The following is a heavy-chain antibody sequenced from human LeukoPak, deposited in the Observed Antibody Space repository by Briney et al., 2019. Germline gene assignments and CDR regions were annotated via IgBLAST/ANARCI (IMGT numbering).Heavy chain of an antibody. J-gene: IGHJ3*02. CDR3: ATFEGTDDAFDI. CDR2: IYYSGST. Sequence: GSLRLSCAASGFTFSSYAMNWVRQAPGKGLEWIGSIYYSGSTYYNPSVKSRITISADTSKNQFSLKLSSVTAADTAVYYCATFEGTDDAFDIWGQGTMVTVSS. V-gene: IGHV4-38-2*01. D-gene: IGHD1-14*01. CDR1: GFTFSSYA.